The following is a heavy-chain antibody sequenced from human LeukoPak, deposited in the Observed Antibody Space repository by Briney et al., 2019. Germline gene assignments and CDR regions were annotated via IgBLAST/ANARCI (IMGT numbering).Heavy chain of an antibody. J-gene: IGHJ4*02. CDR3: ARVERYRSGWYYFDY. V-gene: IGHV1-2*02. CDR1: GYTFTCYY. CDR2: INPNSGGT. D-gene: IGHD6-19*01. Sequence: ASVKVSCKASGYTFTCYYMHWVRQAPGQGVEWMGWINPNSGGTNYAQKFQGRVTMTRDTSISTAYMELSRLRSDDTAVYYCARVERYRSGWYYFDYWGQGTLVTVSS.